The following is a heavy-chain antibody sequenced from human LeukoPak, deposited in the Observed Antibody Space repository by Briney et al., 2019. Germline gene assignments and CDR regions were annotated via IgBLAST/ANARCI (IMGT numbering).Heavy chain of an antibody. CDR3: ARDLPYYDSCGYDHRRWFDP. J-gene: IGHJ5*02. CDR1: GGTFSSYA. Sequence: ASVKVSCKASGGTFSSYAISWVRQAPGQGLEWMGRIIPIFGTANYAQKFQGRVTITTDESTSTAYMELSSLRSEDTAVYYCARDLPYYDSCGYDHRRWFDPWGQGTLVTVSS. D-gene: IGHD3-22*01. CDR2: IIPIFGTA. V-gene: IGHV1-69*05.